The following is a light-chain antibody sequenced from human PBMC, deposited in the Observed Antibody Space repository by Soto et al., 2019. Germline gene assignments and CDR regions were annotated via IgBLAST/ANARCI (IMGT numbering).Light chain of an antibody. V-gene: IGKV3-20*01. CDR1: QSLSTHY. Sequence: VLTQSPGTLPLSPGERATLSCRASQSLSTHYLAWYRHKPGQPPTLLISATSIRATGIPDRFRRSGSGTDFTLTITRLEPEDSAVYYCQRYDKSPFTFGPGTEVYVK. CDR3: QRYDKSPFT. CDR2: ATS. J-gene: IGKJ3*01.